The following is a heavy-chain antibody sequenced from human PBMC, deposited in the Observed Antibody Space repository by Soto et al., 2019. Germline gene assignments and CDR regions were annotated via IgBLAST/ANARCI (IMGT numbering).Heavy chain of an antibody. CDR1: GYSFTSYW. CDR3: ARLGFNYDFLSGYYNVHHYYGIDV. CDR2: IYPGDSDT. V-gene: IGHV5-51*01. J-gene: IGHJ6*02. Sequence: PGESLKISCKGSGYSFTSYWIGWVRQMPGGGLELMGIIYPGDSDTRYSPSFQGQVTISADKSINSVYLQWSSLKASDTATYYCARLGFNYDFLSGYYNVHHYYGIDVWGQGTTVTVSS. D-gene: IGHD3-3*01.